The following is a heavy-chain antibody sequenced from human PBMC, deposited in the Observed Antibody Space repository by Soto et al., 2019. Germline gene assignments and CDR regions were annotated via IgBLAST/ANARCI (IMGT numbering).Heavy chain of an antibody. J-gene: IGHJ4*02. Sequence: QVQLQESGPGLVKPSETLSLTCTVSGGSISNYYWSWIRQPPGKGLEWIGYVYYTGSTNYNPSLKSRVTISVDTSKNQFSLNLSSVTAADTAVYYCARVAGYSSSQSLDYWGLGTLVTVSS. CDR2: VYYTGST. D-gene: IGHD6-13*01. V-gene: IGHV4-59*01. CDR1: GGSISNYY. CDR3: ARVAGYSSSQSLDY.